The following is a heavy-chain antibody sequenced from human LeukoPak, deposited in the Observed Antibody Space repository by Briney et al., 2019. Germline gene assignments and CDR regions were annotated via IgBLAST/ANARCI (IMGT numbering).Heavy chain of an antibody. CDR2: IIPIFGIE. CDR1: GCTFSSYA. J-gene: IGHJ6*01. Sequence: WASVKVSCTASGCTFSSYAIRWVRQAPGKGLEWMGRIIPIFGIENYAQKFQGRVTITADKSTSTAYMKLSSLRSEDTAVYYCARTDIVVVPTATGDYYYGMNGGGQGCTVTVSS. V-gene: IGHV1-69*04. D-gene: IGHD2-2*01. CDR3: ARTDIVVVPTATGDYYYGMNG.